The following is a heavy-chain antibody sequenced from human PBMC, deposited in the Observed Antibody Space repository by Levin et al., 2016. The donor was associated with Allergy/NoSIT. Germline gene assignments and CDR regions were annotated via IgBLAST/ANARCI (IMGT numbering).Heavy chain of an antibody. Sequence: SETLSLTCTVSGGSIRSHDWSWIRQPPGKGLEWIGYIYDSGNTHYNPSLKSRVAISVDTSKNQFSLRLTSVTAADTAVYYCARDDGYGAMDVWGQGTTVSVSS. D-gene: IGHD2-15*01. CDR3: ARDDGYGAMDV. CDR1: GGSIRSHD. V-gene: IGHV4-59*11. J-gene: IGHJ6*02. CDR2: IYDSGNT.